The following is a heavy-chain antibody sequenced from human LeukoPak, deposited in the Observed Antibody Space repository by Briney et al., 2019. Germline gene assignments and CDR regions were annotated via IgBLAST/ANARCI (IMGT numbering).Heavy chain of an antibody. V-gene: IGHV3-33*06. D-gene: IGHD5-18*01. CDR3: AKDERGYSYGLIDY. Sequence: PGRSLRLSCAASGFTFSSYGTHWVRQAPGKGLEWVAVIWYDGSNKYYAGSVKGRFTISRDNSKNTLYLQMNSLRAEDTAVYYCAKDERGYSYGLIDYWGQGTLVTVSS. CDR2: IWYDGSNK. J-gene: IGHJ4*02. CDR1: GFTFSSYG.